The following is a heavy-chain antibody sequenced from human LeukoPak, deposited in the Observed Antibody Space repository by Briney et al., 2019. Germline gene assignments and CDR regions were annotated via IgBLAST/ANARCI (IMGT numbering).Heavy chain of an antibody. D-gene: IGHD3-10*01. CDR1: GGSIRGYY. Sequence: SETLSLTCTVSGGSIRGYYWSWIRQPPGKGVEWSGYIYYSGRTNYNPSLRSRVTISVDTSKNQFSLNLTSVTAADTAVYYCARYGSGTYPRFGYWGQGILVTVSS. CDR3: ARYGSGTYPRFGY. J-gene: IGHJ4*02. CDR2: IYYSGRT. V-gene: IGHV4-59*08.